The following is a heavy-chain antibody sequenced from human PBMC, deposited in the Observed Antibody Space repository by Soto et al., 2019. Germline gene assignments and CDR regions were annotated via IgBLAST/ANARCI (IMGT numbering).Heavy chain of an antibody. D-gene: IGHD2-2*01. CDR3: ARGGYCSSTSCYGRDFDY. Sequence: GASVKVSCKASGYTFTGYYMHWVRQAPGQGLEWMGWINPNSGGTNYAQKFQGWVTMTRDTSISTAYMELSRLRSDDTAVYYCARGGYCSSTSCYGRDFDYSGQGTLVTVSS. V-gene: IGHV1-2*04. J-gene: IGHJ4*02. CDR1: GYTFTGYY. CDR2: INPNSGGT.